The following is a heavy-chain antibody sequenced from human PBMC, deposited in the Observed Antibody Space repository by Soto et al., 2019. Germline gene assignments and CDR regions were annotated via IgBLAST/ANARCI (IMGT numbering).Heavy chain of an antibody. CDR2: INHSGST. D-gene: IGHD2-15*01. J-gene: IGHJ6*03. Sequence: SVTMCLTCGVYGGYFSGYDWSWISQPPGKGLEWIGEINHSGSTNYNPSLKSRVTISVDTSKNQFSLKLSSVTAADTAVYYCAREGVVAANPGGTNYYMDVWGKGTTVTVSS. CDR1: GGYFSGYD. CDR3: AREGVVAANPGGTNYYMDV. V-gene: IGHV4-34*01.